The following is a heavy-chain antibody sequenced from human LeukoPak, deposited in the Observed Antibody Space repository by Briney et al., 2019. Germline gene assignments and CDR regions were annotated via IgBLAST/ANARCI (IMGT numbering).Heavy chain of an antibody. CDR2: IYYSGST. Sequence: PSETLSLTCTVSGGSISSSSYYWGWIRQPPGKGLEWIGSIYYSGSTYYNPSLKSRVTISVDTSKNQFSLKVSSVTAADTAVYYCARDEGYGKAYIGYWGQGTLVTVSS. V-gene: IGHV4-39*07. J-gene: IGHJ4*02. CDR3: ARDEGYGKAYIGY. CDR1: GGSISSSSYY. D-gene: IGHD4-17*01.